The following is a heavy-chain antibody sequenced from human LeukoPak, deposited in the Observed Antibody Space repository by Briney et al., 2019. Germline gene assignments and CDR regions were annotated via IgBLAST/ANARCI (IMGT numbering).Heavy chain of an antibody. Sequence: GGSLRLSCAASGFSFSSYDMHWVRQITGKGLEWVSVIGTAGDSLYAGSARGRFTISRENAKNCLYLQMNSLRAGDTAVYYCARSVAGSSWFDPWGQGTLVTVSS. D-gene: IGHD6-19*01. CDR3: ARSVAGSSWFDP. V-gene: IGHV3-13*01. CDR1: GFSFSSYD. CDR2: IGTAGDS. J-gene: IGHJ5*02.